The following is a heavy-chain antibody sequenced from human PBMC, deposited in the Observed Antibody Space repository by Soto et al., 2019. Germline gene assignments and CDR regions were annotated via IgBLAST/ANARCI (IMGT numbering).Heavy chain of an antibody. J-gene: IGHJ4*02. CDR1: VLSSSNHA. Sequence: EVHLLESGGGLVQPGGSVRLSCAASVLSSSNHAMTWVRQAPGKGLEWVSGISGTDGGAYYADSVKGRFTISRDNSRSTLYLQMNSLRVEDTAVYYCASGGLHGYTNGGLSYFHSWGQGTLVTVSS. CDR2: ISGTDGGA. V-gene: IGHV3-23*01. D-gene: IGHD5-18*01. CDR3: ASGGLHGYTNGGLSYFHS.